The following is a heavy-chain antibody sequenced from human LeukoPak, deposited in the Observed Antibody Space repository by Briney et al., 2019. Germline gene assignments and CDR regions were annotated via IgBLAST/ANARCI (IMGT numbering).Heavy chain of an antibody. D-gene: IGHD5-12*01. CDR2: MNPNSGNT. CDR3: ARVGLVATPRGYFDY. V-gene: IGHV1-8*01. J-gene: IGHJ4*02. CDR1: GYTFTSYD. Sequence: ASVKVSCKASGYTFTSYDINWVRQAAGQGLEWMGWMNPNSGNTGYAQKFQGRVTMTRDTSTSTVYMELSSLRSEDTAVYYCARVGLVATPRGYFDYWGQGTLVTVSS.